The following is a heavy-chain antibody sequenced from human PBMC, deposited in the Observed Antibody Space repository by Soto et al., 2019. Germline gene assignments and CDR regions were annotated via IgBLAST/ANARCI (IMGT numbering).Heavy chain of an antibody. CDR1: GGSLSGYY. Sequence: QVQLQQWGAGLLKPSETLSLNCAVTGGSLSGYYWSWIRQPPGKGLEWIGEVKDGGHTNYSPSLRRRVTISSDTSNNQFSLRLNSGTAADTGVYYCARGQEGVVATHWDQGSLVTVSS. V-gene: IGHV4-34*01. CDR3: ARGQEGVVATH. D-gene: IGHD5-12*01. J-gene: IGHJ4*02. CDR2: VKDGGHT.